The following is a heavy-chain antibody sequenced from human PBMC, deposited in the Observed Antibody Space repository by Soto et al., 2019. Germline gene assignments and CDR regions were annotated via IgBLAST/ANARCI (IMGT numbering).Heavy chain of an antibody. CDR2: INPNSGGT. D-gene: IGHD3-9*01. Sequence: ASVKVSCKASGYTFTGYHMHWVRQAPGQGLEWMGWINPNSGGTNYAQKFQGRVTMTRDTSISTAYMELSRLRSDDTAVYYCARDHYDILTGFDYWGQGTLVTVSS. CDR3: ARDHYDILTGFDY. J-gene: IGHJ4*02. CDR1: GYTFTGYH. V-gene: IGHV1-2*02.